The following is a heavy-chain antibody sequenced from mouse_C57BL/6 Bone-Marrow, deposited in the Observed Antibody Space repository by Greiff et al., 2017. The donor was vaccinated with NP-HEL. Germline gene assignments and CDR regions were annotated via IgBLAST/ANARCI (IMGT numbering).Heavy chain of an antibody. CDR2: INPNNGGT. V-gene: IGHV1-18*01. CDR1: GYTFTDYN. CDR3: ARWDYYGSSSLLWYFDV. J-gene: IGHJ1*03. D-gene: IGHD1-1*01. Sequence: EVQLQQSGPELVKPGASVKIPCKASGYTFTDYNMDWVKQSHGKSLEWIGDINPNNGGTIYNQKFKGKATLTVDKSSSTAYMELRSLTSEVTAVYYCARWDYYGSSSLLWYFDVWGTGTTVTVSS.